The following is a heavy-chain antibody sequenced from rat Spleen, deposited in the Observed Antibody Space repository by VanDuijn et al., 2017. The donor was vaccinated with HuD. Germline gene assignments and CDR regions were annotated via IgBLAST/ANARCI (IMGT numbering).Heavy chain of an antibody. D-gene: IGHD1-12*02. CDR1: GFTFSDFN. CDR3: ARHELLDYYDGTYYYRYFDY. J-gene: IGHJ2*01. CDR2: IIYDSSRT. V-gene: IGHV5-7*01. Sequence: EVQLVESGGGLVQPGRSLKLSCAASGFTFSDFNMAWVRQAPKKGLEWVATIIYDSSRTYYRDSMKGRFTISRDNAKNTQYLQMDSLRSEDTATYYCARHELLDYYDGTYYYRYFDYWGQGVMVTVSS.